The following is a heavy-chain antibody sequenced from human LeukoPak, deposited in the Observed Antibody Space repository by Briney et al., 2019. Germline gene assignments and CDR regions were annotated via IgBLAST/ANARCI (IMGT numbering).Heavy chain of an antibody. Sequence: GASVKVSCKASGGTFSSYAISWVRQAPGQGLEWMGGIIPIFGTANYAQKFQGRVTITADESTSTAYMELSSLRSEDTAVYYSARVGAVAGYYFDYWGQGTLVTVSS. CDR1: GGTFSSYA. J-gene: IGHJ4*02. CDR2: IIPIFGTA. D-gene: IGHD6-19*01. CDR3: ARVGAVAGYYFDY. V-gene: IGHV1-69*13.